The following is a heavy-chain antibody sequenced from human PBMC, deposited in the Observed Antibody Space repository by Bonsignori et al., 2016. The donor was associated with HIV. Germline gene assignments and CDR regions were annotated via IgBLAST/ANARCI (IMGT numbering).Heavy chain of an antibody. CDR3: ARDRVATLDFDY. J-gene: IGHJ4*02. Sequence: VRQAPGKGLEWVANINQDGSEKYYVDSVKGRFTISRDNAKNSLYLEMNSLRVEDTAVYYCARDRVATLDFDYWGQGTLVTVSS. CDR2: INQDGSEK. D-gene: IGHD5-12*01. V-gene: IGHV3-7*01.